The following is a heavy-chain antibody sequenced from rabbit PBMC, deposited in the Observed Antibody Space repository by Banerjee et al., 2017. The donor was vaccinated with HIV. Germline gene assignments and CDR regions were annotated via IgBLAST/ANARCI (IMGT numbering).Heavy chain of an antibody. D-gene: IGHD2-1*01. CDR3: ARNYLTYNYADYGDL. V-gene: IGHV1S40*01. CDR1: GFSFSSGYY. J-gene: IGHJ6*01. CDR2: IYAGSSGST. Sequence: QSLEESGGDLVKPGASLTLTCTASGFSFSSGYYMCWVRQAPGKGLEWIACIYAGSSGSTHYASWAKGRFTISKTSSTTVTLQMTSLTAADTATYFCARNYLTYNYADYGDLWGQGTLVTVS.